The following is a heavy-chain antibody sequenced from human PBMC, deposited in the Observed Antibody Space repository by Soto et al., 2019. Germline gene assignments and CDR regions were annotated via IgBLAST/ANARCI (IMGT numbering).Heavy chain of an antibody. Sequence: QVQLVESGGGVVQPGRSLRLSCAASGLTFSNYGMHWVRQAPGKGLEWVAVIWYDGSNKYYADSVKGRFTISRDNSKNTLYLQMNSLRAEDTAVYYCANGGGRHTTNFFSGPFDYWGQGTLVTVSS. D-gene: IGHD1-26*01. CDR1: GLTFSNYG. CDR2: IWYDGSNK. V-gene: IGHV3-33*08. CDR3: ANGGGRHTTNFFSGPFDY. J-gene: IGHJ4*02.